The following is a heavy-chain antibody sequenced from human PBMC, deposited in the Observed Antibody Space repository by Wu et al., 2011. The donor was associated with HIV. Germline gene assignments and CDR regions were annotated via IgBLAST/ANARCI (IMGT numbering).Heavy chain of an antibody. D-gene: IGHD2/OR15-2a*01. J-gene: IGHJ1*01. Sequence: QVQLVQSGAEVKKPGSPVKVSCKASGGSFSSYAVSWVRLAPGQGLEWMGRIIPMFNTANYAQNFQSRLTLTADKSTSTAYMELSSLRSEDTAVYYCATDPTIVGEGWGQGTRVTVSS. CDR2: IIPMFNTA. CDR3: ATDPTIVGEG. V-gene: IGHV1-69*14. CDR1: GGSFSSYA.